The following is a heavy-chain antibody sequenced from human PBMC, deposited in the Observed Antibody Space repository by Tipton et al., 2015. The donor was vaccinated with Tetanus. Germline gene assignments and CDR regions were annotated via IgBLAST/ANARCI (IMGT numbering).Heavy chain of an antibody. J-gene: IGHJ4*02. Sequence: TLSLTCAVFGGSFSGYYWNWIRQPPGKGLEWIGQIDHSGSTSYNPSLKSRVTISVDTSKNQFSLNLSSVTAADTAVYYCARWETGTTKNNYWGQGTLVTVSS. CDR3: ARWETGTTKNNY. V-gene: IGHV4-34*01. D-gene: IGHD4-17*01. CDR2: IDHSGST. CDR1: GGSFSGYY.